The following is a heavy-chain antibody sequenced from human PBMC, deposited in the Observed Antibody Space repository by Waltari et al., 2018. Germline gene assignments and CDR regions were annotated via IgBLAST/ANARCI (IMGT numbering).Heavy chain of an antibody. CDR3: ATPRDYYDSSGYDY. D-gene: IGHD3-22*01. J-gene: IGHJ4*02. V-gene: IGHV4-38-2*01. CDR2: IYHSGST. Sequence: QVQLQESGPGLVKPSETLSLTCAVSGYSISSGYFWGGIRQPPGKGLEWIGSIYHSGSTYYNPSLKSRVTISVDTSKNQFSLKLSSVTAADTAVYYCATPRDYYDSSGYDYWGQGTLVTVSS. CDR1: GYSISSGYF.